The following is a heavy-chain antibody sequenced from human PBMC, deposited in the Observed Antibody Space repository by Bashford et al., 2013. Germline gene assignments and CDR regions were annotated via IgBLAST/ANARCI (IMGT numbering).Heavy chain of an antibody. CDR2: ISGSGETK. CDR1: GYTFSNVG. CDR3: ARGLYCSGTNCLYGYGMDV. J-gene: IGHJ6*02. Sequence: GSLRLSCGASGYTFSNVGMSWVRQAPGKGLEWVSAISGSGETKDYVDSVKGRFTISRDNSKNTLYLQMNSLRAEDTAVYYCARGLYCSGTNCLYGYGMDVWGQGTTVTVSS. V-gene: IGHV3-23*01. D-gene: IGHD2-2*01.